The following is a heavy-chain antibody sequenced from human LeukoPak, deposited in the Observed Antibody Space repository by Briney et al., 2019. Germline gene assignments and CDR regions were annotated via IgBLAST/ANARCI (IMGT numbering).Heavy chain of an antibody. D-gene: IGHD5-24*01. V-gene: IGHV1-18*01. CDR2: ISGYNGNT. CDR1: GYTFTNYG. Sequence: ASVKVSCKASGYTFTNYGISWVRQAPGQGLEWMGWISGYNGNTNYGQKFKGRVTMTTDTSTSTAYMDLRSLRSDDTAVYYCAKDYNYVPDYWGQGTLITVSS. CDR3: AKDYNYVPDY. J-gene: IGHJ4*02.